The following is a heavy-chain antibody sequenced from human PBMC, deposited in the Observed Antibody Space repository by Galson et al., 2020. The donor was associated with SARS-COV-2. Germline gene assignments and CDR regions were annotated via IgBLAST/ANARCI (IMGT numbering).Heavy chain of an antibody. V-gene: IGHV4-34*01. D-gene: IGHD6-13*01. J-gene: IGHJ4*02. CDR3: ARRADSSSWFGFDY. Sequence: SETLSLTCAVYVGSLSDYYWTWIRQPPGKGLEWIGEISHSGRTNYNPSLKRRVTISVDTSKNQFSLRLTSVTDAETAVYYCARRADSSSWFGFDYWGQGTLVTVSS. CDR1: VGSLSDYY. CDR2: ISHSGRT.